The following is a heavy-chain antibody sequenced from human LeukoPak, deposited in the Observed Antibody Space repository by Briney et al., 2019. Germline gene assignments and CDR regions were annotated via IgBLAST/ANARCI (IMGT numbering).Heavy chain of an antibody. CDR3: ARQTFLAYCGGDCYYFDY. J-gene: IGHJ4*02. CDR2: IWTDGGT. D-gene: IGHD2-21*02. V-gene: IGHV4-61*02. CDR1: GGSISSGNYY. Sequence: PSETLSLTCTVSGGSISSGNYYWSWIRQPAGKGLEWIGRIWTDGGTSYKPSLKSRVTISVDRSKNQFSLKLSSVTAADTAVYYCARQTFLAYCGGDCYYFDYWGQGTLVTVSS.